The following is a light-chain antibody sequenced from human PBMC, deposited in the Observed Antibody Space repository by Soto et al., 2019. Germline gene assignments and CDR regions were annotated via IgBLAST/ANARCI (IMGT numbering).Light chain of an antibody. V-gene: IGKV3-11*01. CDR3: QQRSSNWPPVT. Sequence: EIVLTQSPATLSLSPGERATLSCRASQSVSSYLAWYQQKPGQAPRLLIYDASNRATGIPARFSGSGSGTDFILTISSLEPEDFAVYYCQQRSSNWPPVTFGQGTRLEIK. CDR1: QSVSSY. J-gene: IGKJ5*01. CDR2: DAS.